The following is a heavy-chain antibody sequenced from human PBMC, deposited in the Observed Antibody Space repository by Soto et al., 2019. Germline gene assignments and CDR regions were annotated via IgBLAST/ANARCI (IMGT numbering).Heavy chain of an antibody. CDR1: GFTFSSYD. D-gene: IGHD6-13*01. V-gene: IGHV3-13*01. Sequence: GGSLRLSCAASGFTFSSYDMHWVRQATGKGLEWVSAIGTAGDTYYPGSVKGRFTISRENAKNSLYLQMNSLRAGDTAVYYCARDLRAAEYYYYYGMDVWGQGTTVTVSS. CDR3: ARDLRAAEYYYYYGMDV. J-gene: IGHJ6*02. CDR2: IGTAGDT.